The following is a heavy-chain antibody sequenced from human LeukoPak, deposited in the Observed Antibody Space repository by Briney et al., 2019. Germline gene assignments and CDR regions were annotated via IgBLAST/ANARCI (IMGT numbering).Heavy chain of an antibody. CDR1: VGSLSTYY. J-gene: IGHJ4*02. CDR3: ARQGGLGTPASGSLEAFDY. V-gene: IGHV4-4*07. Sequence: SETLSLTCTVSVGSLSTYYWSWVRQPAGKGLEWIGRFYVSGSIDYNPSLKSRITISVDKSKNQFSLKLTSVTAADTAVYYCARQGGLGTPASGSLEAFDYWGQGTLVTVSS. CDR2: FYVSGSI. D-gene: IGHD4-23*01.